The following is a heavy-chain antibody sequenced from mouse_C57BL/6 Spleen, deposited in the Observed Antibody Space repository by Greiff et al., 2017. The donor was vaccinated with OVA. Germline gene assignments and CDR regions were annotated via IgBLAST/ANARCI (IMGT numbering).Heavy chain of an antibody. CDR3: ARDPALLRDWYFDV. J-gene: IGHJ1*03. Sequence: EVKVVESGGGLVKPGGSLKLSCAASGFTFSSYAMSWVRQTPEKRLEWVATISDGGSYTYYPDNVKGRFTISRDNAKNNLYLQMSHLKSEDTAMYYCARDPALLRDWYFDVWGTGTTVTVSS. V-gene: IGHV5-4*01. CDR1: GFTFSSYA. D-gene: IGHD1-2*01. CDR2: ISDGGSYT.